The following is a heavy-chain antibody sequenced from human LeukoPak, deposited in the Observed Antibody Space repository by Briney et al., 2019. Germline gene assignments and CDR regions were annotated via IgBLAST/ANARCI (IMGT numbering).Heavy chain of an antibody. CDR3: ARDSSGWMGGFDY. D-gene: IGHD6-19*01. J-gene: IGHJ4*02. Sequence: QPGGSLRLSCAASGFTFSSYSMNWVRQAPGKGLEWVSYISSSSSTIYYADSVKGRFTISRDNAKNSLYLQMNSLRAEDTAVYYCARDSSGWMGGFDYWGQGTLVTVSS. V-gene: IGHV3-48*04. CDR2: ISSSSSTI. CDR1: GFTFSSYS.